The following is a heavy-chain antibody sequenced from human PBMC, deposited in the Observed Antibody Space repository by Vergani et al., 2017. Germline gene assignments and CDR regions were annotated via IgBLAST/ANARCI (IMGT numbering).Heavy chain of an antibody. CDR3: SRGRGYSFGYSDY. J-gene: IGHJ4*02. V-gene: IGHV3-49*04. Sequence: EVQLVESGGGLVPPGRSLRLSCAASGFSFGDYAMTWVRQAPGKGLDWVAFIRNKAYGGTTEYAASVKGRFTISRDDSKRLAYLQLSGLKTEDTAVYFCSRGRGYSFGYSDYSGQGTLVTVSS. D-gene: IGHD5-18*01. CDR1: GFSFGDYA. CDR2: IRNKAYGGTT.